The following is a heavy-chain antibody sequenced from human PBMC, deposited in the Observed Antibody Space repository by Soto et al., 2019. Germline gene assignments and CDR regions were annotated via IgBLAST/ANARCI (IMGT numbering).Heavy chain of an antibody. J-gene: IGHJ3*02. CDR3: ARGGGSYYGRPDAFDI. CDR1: GLTFSSYG. V-gene: IGHV3-33*01. CDR2: VWFDGSKE. D-gene: IGHD1-26*01. Sequence: PGGSLRLSCAASGLTFSSYGMHWVRQAPGKGLEWVAVVWFDGSKEYYADSVKGRFTISRDNSKNTLYLQMNSLRAEDTAVYYCARGGGSYYGRPDAFDIWGQGTMVTVSS.